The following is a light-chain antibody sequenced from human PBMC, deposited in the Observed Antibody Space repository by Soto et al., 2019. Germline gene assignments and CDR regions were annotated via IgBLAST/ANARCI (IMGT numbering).Light chain of an antibody. Sequence: DIVMTQSPDSLAVSLGERATINCTSGRSLFYSPHNKSYLAWYQQKVGQPPQMLIYWASTRESGVPDRFRGSGSGTDFTPTLSSLQADDVAVYYCQQYYRAPRTFGQGTKVE. V-gene: IGKV4-1*01. CDR1: RSLFYSPHNKSY. CDR3: QQYYRAPRT. J-gene: IGKJ2*01. CDR2: WAS.